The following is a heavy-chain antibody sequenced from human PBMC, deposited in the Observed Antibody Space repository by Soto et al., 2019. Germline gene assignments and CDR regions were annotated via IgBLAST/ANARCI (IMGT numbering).Heavy chain of an antibody. Sequence: QVKLQESGPGLVESSGTLSLTCAEYGGTIRSGHCWIWVRQSPGQGLERIGAMSLNGYINYSQSQQSRVTVSIDMYRNQLSLRLTSVTVADKAVDYCASRETRTGGPVWGPGTMVAVSS. CDR1: GGTIRSGHC. CDR2: MSLNGYI. D-gene: IGHD2-8*02. J-gene: IGHJ6*01. CDR3: ASRETRTGGPV. V-gene: IGHV4-4*02.